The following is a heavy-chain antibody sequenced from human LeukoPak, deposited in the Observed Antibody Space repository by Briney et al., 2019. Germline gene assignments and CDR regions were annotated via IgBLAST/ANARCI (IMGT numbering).Heavy chain of an antibody. CDR2: IIPIFGTA. J-gene: IGHJ4*02. V-gene: IGHV1-69*13. CDR3: AREDGCSSTSCGLDY. Sequence: SVKVSCKASGGTFSSYAISWVRQAPGQGLEWMGGIIPIFGTANYAQKFQGRVTITADESTSTAYMELSSLRSEDTAVYYCAREDGCSSTSCGLDYWGQGTLVTVSS. CDR1: GGTFSSYA. D-gene: IGHD2-2*01.